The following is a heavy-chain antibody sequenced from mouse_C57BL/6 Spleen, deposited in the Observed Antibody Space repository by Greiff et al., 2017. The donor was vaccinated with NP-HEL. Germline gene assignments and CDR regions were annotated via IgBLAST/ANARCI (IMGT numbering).Heavy chain of an antibody. V-gene: IGHV1-18*01. Sequence: VQLKQSGPELVKPGASVKIPCKASGYTFTDYNMDWVKQSHGKSLEWIGDINPNNGGTIYNQKFKGKATLTVDKSSSTAYMELRSLTSEDTAVYYCARGWLLGYAMDYWGQGTSVTVSS. J-gene: IGHJ4*01. CDR2: INPNNGGT. D-gene: IGHD2-3*01. CDR3: ARGWLLGYAMDY. CDR1: GYTFTDYN.